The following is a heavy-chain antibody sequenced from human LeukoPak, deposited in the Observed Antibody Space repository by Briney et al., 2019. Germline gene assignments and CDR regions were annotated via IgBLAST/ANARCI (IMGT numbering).Heavy chain of an antibody. CDR3: AKDRDMITFGGTDC. CDR1: GFTFEDYA. V-gene: IGHV3-43*02. CDR2: ISGDGGST. Sequence: GGSLRLSCAASGFTFEDYAMHWVRQGPGKGLEWISVISGDGGSTYYADSVTGRFTISRDNSKHSLYLQMNSLTIEDTALYFCAKDRDMITFGGTDCWGQGTLVTVSS. D-gene: IGHD3-16*01. J-gene: IGHJ4*02.